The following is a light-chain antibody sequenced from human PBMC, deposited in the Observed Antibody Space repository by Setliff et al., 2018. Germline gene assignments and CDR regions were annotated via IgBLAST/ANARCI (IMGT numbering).Light chain of an antibody. J-gene: IGLJ2*01. Sequence: QSALPQPAAVSGSPGQSVAISCAGTSSDVGGYNYVSWYQQHPNKAPKLLIYEVTKRPSGVSDRFSGSKSGNTASLTISGLQAEDEADYYCLSYTSETTHALFAGGTK. CDR1: SSDVGGYNY. CDR3: LSYTSETTHAL. V-gene: IGLV2-14*03. CDR2: EVT.